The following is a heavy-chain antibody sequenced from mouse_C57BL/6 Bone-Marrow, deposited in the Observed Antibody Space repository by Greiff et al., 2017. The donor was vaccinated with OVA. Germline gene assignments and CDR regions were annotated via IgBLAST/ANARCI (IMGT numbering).Heavy chain of an antibody. Sequence: VQLQQPGAELVKPGASVKMSCKASGYTFTSYWITWVKQRPGQGLEWIGDIYPGSGSTNYNEKFKSKATLTVDTSSSTAYMQLSSLTSEDSAVYYGAREGYSNYDWFAYWGQGTLVTVSA. CDR2: IYPGSGST. CDR1: GYTFTSYW. D-gene: IGHD2-5*01. J-gene: IGHJ3*01. V-gene: IGHV1-55*01. CDR3: AREGYSNYDWFAY.